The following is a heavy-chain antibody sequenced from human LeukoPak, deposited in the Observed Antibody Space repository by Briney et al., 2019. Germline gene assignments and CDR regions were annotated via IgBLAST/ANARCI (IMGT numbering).Heavy chain of an antibody. Sequence: ASVKVSCKASGYTFTSYGISWVRQAPGQGLEWMGWISAYNGNTNYAQKLQGRVTMTTDTSTSTAYMELRSLRSDDTAVYYCARDSITMIVVVEGHDAFDIWGQGTMVTVSS. CDR3: ARDSITMIVVVEGHDAFDI. J-gene: IGHJ3*02. V-gene: IGHV1-18*01. CDR1: GYTFTSYG. D-gene: IGHD3-22*01. CDR2: ISAYNGNT.